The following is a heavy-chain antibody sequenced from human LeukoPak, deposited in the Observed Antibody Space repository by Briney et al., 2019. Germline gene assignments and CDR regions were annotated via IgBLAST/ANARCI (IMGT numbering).Heavy chain of an antibody. J-gene: IGHJ4*02. CDR2: IYTSGST. V-gene: IGHV4-4*07. CDR1: GGSINSYY. D-gene: IGHD5-12*01. CDR3: ARRGYSGYDPFDT. Sequence: PSETLSLTCTVSGGSINSYYWNWIRQPAGKGPEWIGHIYTSGSTKYNPSLKSRVTMSIDTSKNQFSLKVSSVTAADTAVYYCARRGYSGYDPFDTWGQGTLVTVSS.